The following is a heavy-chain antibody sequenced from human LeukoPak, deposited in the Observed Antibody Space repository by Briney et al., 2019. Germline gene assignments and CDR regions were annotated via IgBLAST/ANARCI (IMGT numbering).Heavy chain of an antibody. CDR2: IYYSGST. Sequence: SETLSLTCTVSGYSISSGYYWGWIRQPPGKGLEWIGSIYYSGSTYYNPSLKSRVTISVDTSKNQFSLKLSSVTAADTAVYYCARDFLGPVTKWGYFDYWGQGTLVTVSS. D-gene: IGHD4-17*01. CDR3: ARDFLGPVTKWGYFDY. V-gene: IGHV4-38-2*02. J-gene: IGHJ4*02. CDR1: GYSISSGYY.